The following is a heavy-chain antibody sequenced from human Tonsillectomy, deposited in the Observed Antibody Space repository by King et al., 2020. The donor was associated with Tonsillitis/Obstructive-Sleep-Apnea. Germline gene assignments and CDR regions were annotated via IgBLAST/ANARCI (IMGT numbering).Heavy chain of an antibody. J-gene: IGHJ4*02. CDR1: GFTFSSYE. V-gene: IGHV3-48*03. D-gene: IGHD3-3*01. CDR2: ISSSGSTI. CDR3: AKDKARFLEWWGTHSVDY. Sequence: VQLVESGGGLVQPGGSLRLSCAASGFTFSSYEMNWVRQAPGKGLEWVSYISSSGSTIYYADSVKGRFTISRDNAKNSLYLQMNSLRAEDTAFYYCAKDKARFLEWWGTHSVDYWGQGTLVTVSS.